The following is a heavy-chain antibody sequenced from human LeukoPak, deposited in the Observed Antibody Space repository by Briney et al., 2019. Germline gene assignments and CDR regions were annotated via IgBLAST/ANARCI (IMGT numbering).Heavy chain of an antibody. CDR2: INPNSGST. D-gene: IGHD6-19*01. Sequence: GASVKVSCKASGYTFTGYYIHWVRQAPGQGLEWMGWINPNSGSTNYAQKFQGRVTMTRDTSISTAYMELSRLRSDDTAVYYCARGGSGSNSFDYWGQGTLVTVSS. V-gene: IGHV1-2*02. CDR1: GYTFTGYY. CDR3: ARGGSGSNSFDY. J-gene: IGHJ4*02.